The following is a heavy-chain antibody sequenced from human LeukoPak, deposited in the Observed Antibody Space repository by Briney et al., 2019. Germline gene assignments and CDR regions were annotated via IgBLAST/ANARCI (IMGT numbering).Heavy chain of an antibody. D-gene: IGHD1-26*01. CDR1: GFTFSDYS. CDR2: ISSSSSYM. V-gene: IGHV3-21*01. Sequence: GGSLRLSCAASGFTFSDYSMNWVRQAPGKGLEWVSSISSSSSYMYYADSVKGRFTISRDNAKNSLYLQMNSLRAEDTAVYYCARDKGVGATFDIWGQGTMVTVSS. J-gene: IGHJ3*02. CDR3: ARDKGVGATFDI.